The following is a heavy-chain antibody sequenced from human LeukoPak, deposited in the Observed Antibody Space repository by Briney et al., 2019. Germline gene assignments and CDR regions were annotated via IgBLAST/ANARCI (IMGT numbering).Heavy chain of an antibody. CDR2: IRSKTYGGTG. CDR3: TRSESGTYKGGFDF. Sequence: LSLTCTVSGGSISNYYWNWIRQPPGKGLEWVGFIRSKTYGGTGEYAASVKGRFTISRDDSKSIAHLQMNSLKTEDTAVYYCTRSESGTYKGGFDFWGQGTLVTVSS. D-gene: IGHD1-26*01. J-gene: IGHJ4*02. V-gene: IGHV3-49*03. CDR1: GGSISNYY.